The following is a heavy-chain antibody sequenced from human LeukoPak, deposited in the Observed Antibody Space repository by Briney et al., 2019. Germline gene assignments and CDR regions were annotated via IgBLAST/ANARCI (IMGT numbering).Heavy chain of an antibody. V-gene: IGHV3-23*01. CDR2: ISGSGGST. CDR3: AKYGGSWYVEYNFDY. Sequence: PGGSLRLSCAASGFTFSSYATSWVRQAPGKGLEWVSCISGSGGSTNSADSVKGRFTISRDNSKNTLYLQMNSLRAEDTAVYYCAKYGGSWYVEYNFDYWGQGTLVTVSS. D-gene: IGHD6-13*01. CDR1: GFTFSSYA. J-gene: IGHJ4*02.